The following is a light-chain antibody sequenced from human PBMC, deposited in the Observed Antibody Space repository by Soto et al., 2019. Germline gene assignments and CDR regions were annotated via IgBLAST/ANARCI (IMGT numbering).Light chain of an antibody. CDR2: DVS. CDR1: SSDVGTYKY. Sequence: QPALTQPASVSGSPGQSITISCTGTSSDVGTYKYVSWYQQHPGKAPKLMIYDVSNRPSGVSNRFSGSKSGNTASLTISGLQAEDEADYYCSSYTGSSTRVVFGGGTKLTVL. V-gene: IGLV2-14*01. J-gene: IGLJ2*01. CDR3: SSYTGSSTRVV.